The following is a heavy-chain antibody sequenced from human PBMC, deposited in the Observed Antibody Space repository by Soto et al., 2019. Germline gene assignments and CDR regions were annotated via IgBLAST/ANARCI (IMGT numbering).Heavy chain of an antibody. J-gene: IGHJ6*02. Sequence: PSETLSLTCTVSGGSISSSSYYWGWIRQPPGKGLEWIGSIYYSGSTYYNPSLKSRVTISVDTSKNQFSLKLSSVTAADTAVYYCARQGSSGWYGVDYYYYGMDVWGQGTTVTVSS. CDR3: ARQGSSGWYGVDYYYYGMDV. D-gene: IGHD6-19*01. CDR2: IYYSGST. CDR1: GGSISSSSYY. V-gene: IGHV4-39*01.